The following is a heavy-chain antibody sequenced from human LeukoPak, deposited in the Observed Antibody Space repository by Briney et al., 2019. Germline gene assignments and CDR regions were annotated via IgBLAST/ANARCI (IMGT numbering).Heavy chain of an antibody. J-gene: IGHJ4*02. CDR3: ARDLVPYYYDSSGYYSGPFDY. CDR1: GFTFSSYS. CDR2: ISSSSSYI. Sequence: KSGGSLRLSCAASGFTFSSYSMNWVRQAPGKGLEWVSSISSSSSYIYYADSVKGRFTISRDNAKNSLYLQMNSLRAEDTAVYYCARDLVPYYYDSSGYYSGPFDYWGQGTLVTVSS. D-gene: IGHD3-22*01. V-gene: IGHV3-21*01.